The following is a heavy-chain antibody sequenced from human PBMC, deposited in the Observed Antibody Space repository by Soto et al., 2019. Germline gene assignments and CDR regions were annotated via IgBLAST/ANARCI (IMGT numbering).Heavy chain of an antibody. CDR3: ARGVCSGGSCYSSPFDI. CDR2: IYSGGST. D-gene: IGHD2-15*01. J-gene: IGHJ3*02. CDR1: GFTVSSNY. Sequence: EVQLVESGGGLVQPGGSLRLSCAASGFTVSSNYMSWVRQAPGKGLEWVSVIYSGGSTYYEDSVKGRFTIYRHNSKNTLYLQMNSLRAEDTAVYYCARGVCSGGSCYSSPFDIWGQGTMVTVSS. V-gene: IGHV3-53*04.